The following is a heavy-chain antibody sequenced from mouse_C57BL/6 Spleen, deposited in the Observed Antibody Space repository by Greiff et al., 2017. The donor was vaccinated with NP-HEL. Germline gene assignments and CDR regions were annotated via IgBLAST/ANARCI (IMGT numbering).Heavy chain of an antibody. CDR2: IDPENGDT. Sequence: EVQLQQSGAELVRPGASVKLSCTASGFNIKDDYMHWVKQRPEQGLEWIGWIDPENGDTEYAPKFQGKATITADTSSNTAYLQLSSLTSEDTAVYYCTTYDGYRGFAYWGQGTLVTVSA. J-gene: IGHJ3*01. D-gene: IGHD2-3*01. V-gene: IGHV14-4*01. CDR1: GFNIKDDY. CDR3: TTYDGYRGFAY.